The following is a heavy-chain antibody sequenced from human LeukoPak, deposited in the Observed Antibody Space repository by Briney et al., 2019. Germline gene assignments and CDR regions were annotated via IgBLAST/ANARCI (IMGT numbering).Heavy chain of an antibody. Sequence: AASVKVSCKASGYTFTGYYMHWVRQAPGQGLEWMGWINPNSGGTNYAQKFQGRVTMTRDTSISTAYMELSRLRSDDTAVYYCARAVSGSYYVNFDHWGQGTLVTVSS. J-gene: IGHJ4*02. CDR1: GYTFTGYY. CDR2: INPNSGGT. D-gene: IGHD1-26*01. CDR3: ARAVSGSYYVNFDH. V-gene: IGHV1-2*02.